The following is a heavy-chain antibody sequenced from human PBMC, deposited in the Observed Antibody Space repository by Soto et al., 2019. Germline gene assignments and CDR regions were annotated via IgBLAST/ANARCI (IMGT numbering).Heavy chain of an antibody. J-gene: IGHJ6*02. D-gene: IGHD6-19*01. V-gene: IGHV5-51*01. CDR2: IYPGDSET. CDR3: ATLRSSGPQTYSYYGMDV. Sequence: LGESLKISCKGSGYSFTSHWIGWVRQMPGKGLEWMGIIYPGDSETRYSPSFRGLVTISADKSISTAYLQWSSLEASDTAMYYCATLRSSGPQTYSYYGMDVWGQGTAVTVSS. CDR1: GYSFTSHW.